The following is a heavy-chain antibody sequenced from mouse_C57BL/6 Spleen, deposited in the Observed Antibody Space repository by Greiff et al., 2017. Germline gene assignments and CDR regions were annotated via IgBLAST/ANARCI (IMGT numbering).Heavy chain of an antibody. Sequence: QVTLKVSGPGILQPSQTLSLTCSFSGFSLSTFGMGVGWIRQPSGKGLEWLAHIWWDDDKYSNPALKSRLTISKDTLKNQRLLTIAKVDTAYTATYYCARIGGQEDFDYWGQGTTLTVSS. CDR2: IWWDDDK. J-gene: IGHJ2*01. CDR3: ARIGGQEDFDY. V-gene: IGHV8-8*01. CDR1: GFSLSTFGMG. D-gene: IGHD3-3*01.